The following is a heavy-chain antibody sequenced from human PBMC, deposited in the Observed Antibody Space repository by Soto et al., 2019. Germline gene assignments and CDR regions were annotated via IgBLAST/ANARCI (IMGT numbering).Heavy chain of an antibody. V-gene: IGHV3-23*01. Sequence: GGSLRLSCAASGFTFSSYAMSWFRQAPGKGLEWVSAISGSGGSTFYADSVKGRFTISRDTSKNTLFLQMNSLRAEDTAVYYCAKDRGRAYDGFYTWCQGTLLTVSS. CDR3: AKDRGRAYDGFYT. J-gene: IGHJ5*02. CDR1: GFTFSSYA. D-gene: IGHD2-8*01. CDR2: ISGSGGST.